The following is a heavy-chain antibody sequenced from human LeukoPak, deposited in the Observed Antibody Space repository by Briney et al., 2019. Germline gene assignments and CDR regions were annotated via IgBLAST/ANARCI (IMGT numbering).Heavy chain of an antibody. J-gene: IGHJ4*02. CDR2: IYYSGST. CDR1: GFTFSSYS. D-gene: IGHD5-12*01. V-gene: IGHV4-59*01. Sequence: GSLRLSCAASGFTFSSYSMNWVRQAPGKGLEWIGYIYYSGSTNYNPSLKSRVTISLDTSKNQFSLKLNSVTAADTAVYYCARGEYSGYPGLPYFDYWGQGTLVTVSS. CDR3: ARGEYSGYPGLPYFDY.